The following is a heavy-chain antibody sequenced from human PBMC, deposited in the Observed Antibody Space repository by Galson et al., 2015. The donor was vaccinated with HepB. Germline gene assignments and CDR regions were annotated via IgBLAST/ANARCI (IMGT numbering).Heavy chain of an antibody. J-gene: IGHJ6*02. CDR2: IRSKANSYAT. CDR3: TSPLSPGGSYSGGPPNYYYGMDV. D-gene: IGHD1-26*01. CDR1: GFTFSGSA. V-gene: IGHV3-73*01. Sequence: SLRLSCAASGFTFSGSAMHWVRQASGNGLEWVGRIRSKANSYATAYAASVKGRFTISRDDSKNTAYLQMNSLKTEDTAVYYCTSPLSPGGSYSGGPPNYYYGMDVWGQGTTVTVSS.